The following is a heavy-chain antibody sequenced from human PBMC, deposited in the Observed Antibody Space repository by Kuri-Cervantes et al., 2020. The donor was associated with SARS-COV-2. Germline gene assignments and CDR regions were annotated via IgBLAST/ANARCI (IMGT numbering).Heavy chain of an antibody. Sequence: GGSLRLSCAASGFTFSSYGMHWVRQAPGKGLEWVAVISYDGSNKYYADSVKGRFTISRDNSKNTLYLQMNSLRAEDTAVYYCATKILTGYYNVFDYWGQGHWVTVSS. CDR2: ISYDGSNK. J-gene: IGHJ4*02. V-gene: IGHV3-30*03. CDR1: GFTFSSYG. CDR3: ATKILTGYYNVFDY. D-gene: IGHD3-9*01.